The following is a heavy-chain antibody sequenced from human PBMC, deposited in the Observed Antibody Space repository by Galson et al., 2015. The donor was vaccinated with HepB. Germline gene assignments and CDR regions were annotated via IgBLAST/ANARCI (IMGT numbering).Heavy chain of an antibody. Sequence: SLRLSCAASGFTFSSYWMSWVRQAPGKGLEWVANIKQDGSEKYYVDSVKGRFTISRDNAKNSLYLQMNSLRAEDTAVYYCARASGVYYGSGRWSFDYWGQGTLVTVSS. CDR3: ARASGVYYGSGRWSFDY. V-gene: IGHV3-7*03. CDR1: GFTFSSYW. D-gene: IGHD3-10*01. J-gene: IGHJ4*02. CDR2: IKQDGSEK.